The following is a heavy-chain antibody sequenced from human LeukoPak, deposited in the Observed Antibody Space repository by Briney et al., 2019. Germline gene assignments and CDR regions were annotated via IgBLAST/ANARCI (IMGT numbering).Heavy chain of an antibody. CDR1: AFTFSSYT. J-gene: IGHJ4*02. CDR2: ISGSGDST. Sequence: GGSLRLSCAASAFTFSSYTMSWVRQAPGKGLEWVSIISGSGDSTYFADSVKGRFTISRDNSRDTLYLQMSSLRAEDTAVYYCAKAPPNYDSGGYPDYWGQGTLVTVSS. V-gene: IGHV3-23*01. D-gene: IGHD3-22*01. CDR3: AKAPPNYDSGGYPDY.